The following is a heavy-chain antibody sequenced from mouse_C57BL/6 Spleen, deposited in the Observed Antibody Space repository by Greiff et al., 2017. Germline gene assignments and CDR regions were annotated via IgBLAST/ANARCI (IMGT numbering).Heavy chain of an antibody. CDR3: ARSYFDY. J-gene: IGHJ2*01. CDR1: GYTFTSYW. CDR2: IDPSDSYT. Sequence: QVQLQQPGAELVMPGASVKLSCKASGYTFTSYWMPWVKQRPGQGLEWFGEIDPSDSYTNYNHKFKGKSTLTVDKSSSTAYMQLSSLTSEDSAVYYCARSYFDYWGQGTTLTVSS. V-gene: IGHV1-69*01.